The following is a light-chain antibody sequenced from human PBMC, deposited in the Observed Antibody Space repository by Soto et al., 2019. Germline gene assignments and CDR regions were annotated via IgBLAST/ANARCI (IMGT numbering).Light chain of an antibody. V-gene: IGKV1-6*01. J-gene: IGKJ2*01. CDR1: QGISSD. CDR3: LQDYNFPYT. CDR2: AAS. Sequence: AIQMTQSPSSLSASVGDRVTITCRASQGISSDLAWYQQKPGKAPKLLIYAASSLQSGVPPRFSGSGSGTDFTLTISSLQPEDFAAYFCLQDYNFPYTFGQGTKLEIK.